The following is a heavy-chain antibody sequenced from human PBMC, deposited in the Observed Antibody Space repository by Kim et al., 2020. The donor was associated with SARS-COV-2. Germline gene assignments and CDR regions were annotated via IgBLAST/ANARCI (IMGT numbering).Heavy chain of an antibody. Sequence: GGSLRLSCAASGFNFSDYWMTWVRQAPGKGLEWVGNIGQDGSDKYYVDPVKGRFTISRDNTKNSVYLQMNSLRAEDTAVYYCAKTVVEVVGSYDYFDLWG. V-gene: IGHV3-7*03. J-gene: IGHJ4*01. CDR1: GFNFSDYW. CDR2: IGQDGSDK. D-gene: IGHD2-2*01. CDR3: AKTVVEVVGSYDYFDL.